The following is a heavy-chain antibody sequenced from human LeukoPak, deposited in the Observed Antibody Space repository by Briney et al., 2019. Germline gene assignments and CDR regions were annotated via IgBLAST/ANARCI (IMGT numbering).Heavy chain of an antibody. D-gene: IGHD3-10*01. V-gene: IGHV4-59*01. J-gene: IGHJ2*01. CDR3: ARMMVRGYWYFDL. Sequence: SETLSLTCPVSGASISRCYWSWIRQPPGKGLEWIGYIYYSGTTSYNPSLKSRVSISVDTSKNHLSLRLSSVTAADTAVYFCARMMVRGYWYFDLWGRGTLVTVSA. CDR2: IYYSGTT. CDR1: GASISRCY.